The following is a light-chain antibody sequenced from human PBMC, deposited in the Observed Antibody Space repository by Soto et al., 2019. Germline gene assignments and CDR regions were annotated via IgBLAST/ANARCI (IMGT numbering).Light chain of an antibody. V-gene: IGKV1-39*01. CDR1: QSISAY. CDR2: AAT. J-gene: IGKJ5*01. CDR3: QRSYRSIS. Sequence: DIQMTQSPSSLFASVGDRVTITCRASQSISAYLNWYQQRPGKAPSLLIYAATRLHSGVPSRFSGSGSGTDFTLTISSLRPEDFATYYCQRSYRSISFGQGTRLEMK.